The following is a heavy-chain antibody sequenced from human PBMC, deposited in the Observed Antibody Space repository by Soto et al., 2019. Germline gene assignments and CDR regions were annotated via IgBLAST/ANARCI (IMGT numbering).Heavy chain of an antibody. CDR2: IIPIFGTA. D-gene: IGHD3-22*01. Sequence: GASVKVSCKASGGTFSSYAISWVRQAPGQGLEWMGGIIPIFGTANYAQKFQGRVTITADESTSTAYMELSSLRSDDTAVYYCARDQRYYYDSSGFYRWDHWGQGTLVTVSS. V-gene: IGHV1-69*13. J-gene: IGHJ4*02. CDR3: ARDQRYYYDSSGFYRWDH. CDR1: GGTFSSYA.